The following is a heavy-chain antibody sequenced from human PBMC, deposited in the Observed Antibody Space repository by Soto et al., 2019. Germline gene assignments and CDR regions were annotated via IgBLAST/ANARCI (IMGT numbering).Heavy chain of an antibody. CDR1: QFTFSYYA. CDR2: ISGAGGST. CDR3: AKGRPPFDL. Sequence: VQLLESGGGLVQPGGSLRLSCAASQFTFSYYAMGWVRQAPGKGLEWVSLISGAGGSTNYADSVTGRFAISRDNSENTLYLQMNSMSAEDTAVYYCAKGRPPFDLWGRGTLVIVSS. D-gene: IGHD6-6*01. V-gene: IGHV3-23*01. J-gene: IGHJ2*01.